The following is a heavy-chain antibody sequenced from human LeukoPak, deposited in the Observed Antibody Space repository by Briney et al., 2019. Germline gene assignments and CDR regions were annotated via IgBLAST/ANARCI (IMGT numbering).Heavy chain of an antibody. J-gene: IGHJ4*02. D-gene: IGHD3-22*01. V-gene: IGHV3-21*01. CDR1: GFTFSSYS. Sequence: GGSLRLSCAASGFTFSSYSMNWVRQAPGKGLEWVSSISSSSSYIYYADSVKGRFTISRDNAKNSLYLQMNSPRAEDTAVYYCARVGITMIIPLDYWGQGTLVTVSS. CDR3: ARVGITMIIPLDY. CDR2: ISSSSSYI.